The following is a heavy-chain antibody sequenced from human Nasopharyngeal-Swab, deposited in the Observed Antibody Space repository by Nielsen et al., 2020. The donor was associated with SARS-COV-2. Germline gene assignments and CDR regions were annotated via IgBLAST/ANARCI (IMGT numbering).Heavy chain of an antibody. CDR3: TRGDSSGWSDAFDI. J-gene: IGHJ3*02. V-gene: IGHV3-72*01. D-gene: IGHD6-19*01. CDR2: SRNEVHGYTT. Sequence: GGSLRLSCAASGFTFSSYWMSWVRQAPGKGLEWVGRSRNEVHGYTTEYAASVKGRFTISRDDSKNSVYLQMNSLKTEDTAVYYCTRGDSSGWSDAFDIWGQGTVVTVSS. CDR1: GFTFSSYW.